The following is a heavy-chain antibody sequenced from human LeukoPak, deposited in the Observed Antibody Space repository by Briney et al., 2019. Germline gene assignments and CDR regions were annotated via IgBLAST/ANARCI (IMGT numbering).Heavy chain of an antibody. CDR3: ARGGYYGLGYFDY. V-gene: IGHV3-48*01. D-gene: IGHD3-10*01. Sequence: GGSLRLSCAASGFTVSSYSMNWVRQAPGKGLEWVSYISSSSSTIYYADSVKGRFTISGDNAKNSLYLQMNSLRAEDTAVYYCARGGYYGLGYFDYWGQGTLVTVSS. CDR2: ISSSSSTI. J-gene: IGHJ4*02. CDR1: GFTVSSYS.